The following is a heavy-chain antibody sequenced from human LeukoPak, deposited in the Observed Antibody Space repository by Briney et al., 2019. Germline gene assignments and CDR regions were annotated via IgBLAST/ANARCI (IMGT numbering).Heavy chain of an antibody. Sequence: ASVKVSCKASGYVFVSNGISWVRRAPGQRLEWIGWINARNGATDYAQNFWGRATLTTDTSTSTAYMELRSLRSDDTAVYYCVRDQGVVRFDPWGQGTLVTVSS. CDR1: GYVFVSNG. CDR3: VRDQGVVRFDP. V-gene: IGHV1-18*01. CDR2: INARNGAT. J-gene: IGHJ5*02. D-gene: IGHD3-16*02.